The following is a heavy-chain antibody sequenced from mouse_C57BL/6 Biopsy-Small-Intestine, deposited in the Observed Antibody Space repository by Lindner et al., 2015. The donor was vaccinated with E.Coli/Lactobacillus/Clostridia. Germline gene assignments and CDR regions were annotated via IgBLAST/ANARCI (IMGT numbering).Heavy chain of an antibody. CDR1: GYTFTNYW. V-gene: IGHV1-63*01. CDR2: IYPGGGYT. Sequence: VQLQESGAELVRPGTSVKMSCKASGYTFTNYWIGWAKQRPGHGLEWIGDIYPGGGYTNYNENFKGKATLTADKSSSTAYMQFCSLTSEDSAIYYCARSLYDYFDYWGQGTTLTVSS. J-gene: IGHJ2*01. D-gene: IGHD2-3*01. CDR3: ARSLYDYFDY.